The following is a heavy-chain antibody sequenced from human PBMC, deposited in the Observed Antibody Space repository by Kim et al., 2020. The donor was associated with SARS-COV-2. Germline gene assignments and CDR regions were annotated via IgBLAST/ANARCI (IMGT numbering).Heavy chain of an antibody. V-gene: IGHV3-21*01. D-gene: IGHD3-16*01. J-gene: IGHJ3*02. CDR2: SI. Sequence: SISYANSVTGHFTNSRDNAKNSLYLQRNSLRAGDTAVYYCARDWLNAFDIWGQGTMVTVSS. CDR3: ARDWLNAFDI.